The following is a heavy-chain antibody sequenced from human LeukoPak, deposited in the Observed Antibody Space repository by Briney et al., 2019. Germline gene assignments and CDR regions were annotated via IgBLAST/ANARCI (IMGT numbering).Heavy chain of an antibody. CDR2: ISAYNGNT. V-gene: IGHV1-18*01. CDR1: GYTFTSYG. Sequence: GASVKVSCKASGYTFTSYGISWVRQAPGQGLEWMGWISAYNGNTNYAQKLQGRVTMTTDTSTSTAYMELRSQRSDDTAVYYCARDYYDSSGYYTCDYWGQGTLVTVSS. D-gene: IGHD3-22*01. CDR3: ARDYYDSSGYYTCDY. J-gene: IGHJ4*02.